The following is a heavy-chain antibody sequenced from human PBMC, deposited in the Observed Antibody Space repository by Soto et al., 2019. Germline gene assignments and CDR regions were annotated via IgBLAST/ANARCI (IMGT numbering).Heavy chain of an antibody. CDR1: GFTFSSYG. J-gene: IGHJ4*02. V-gene: IGHV3-33*01. CDR3: ARDPSSGSYRRPGYFDY. D-gene: IGHD1-26*01. Sequence: GGSLRLSCAASGFTFSSYGMHWVRQAPGKGLEWVAVIWYDGSNKYYADSVKGRFTISRDNSKNTLYLQMNSLRAEDTAVYYCARDPSSGSYRRPGYFDYWGQGTLVTVSS. CDR2: IWYDGSNK.